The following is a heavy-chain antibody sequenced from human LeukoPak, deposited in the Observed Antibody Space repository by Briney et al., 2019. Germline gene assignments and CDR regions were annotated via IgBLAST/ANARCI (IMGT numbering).Heavy chain of an antibody. CDR1: GYTFTSYG. D-gene: IGHD1-26*01. Sequence: GASVKVSCKASGYTFTSYGISWVRQAPGQGPEWMGWISAYNGNTNYAQKLQGRVTMTTDTSTSTAYMELRSLRAEDTAVYYCARDHGGVVGTTGGVDYWGQGILVTVSS. CDR2: ISAYNGNT. J-gene: IGHJ4*02. CDR3: ARDHGGVVGTTGGVDY. V-gene: IGHV1-18*01.